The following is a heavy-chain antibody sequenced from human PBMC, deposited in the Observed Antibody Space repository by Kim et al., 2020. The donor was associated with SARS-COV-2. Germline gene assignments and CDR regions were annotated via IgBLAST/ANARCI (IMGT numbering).Heavy chain of an antibody. CDR3: ARWGVRGVWDP. D-gene: IGHD3-10*01. J-gene: IGHJ5*02. V-gene: IGHV1-18*01. CDR2: T. Sequence: TNYAQKLQGRVTMTTDTSTSTAYMELRSLRSDDTAVYYCARWGVRGVWDPWGQGTLVTVSS.